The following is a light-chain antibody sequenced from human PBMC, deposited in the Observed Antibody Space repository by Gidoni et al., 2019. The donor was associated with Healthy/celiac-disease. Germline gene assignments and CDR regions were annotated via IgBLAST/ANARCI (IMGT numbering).Light chain of an antibody. Sequence: EIVLTQSPATLSLSPGERATLSCRASQSVSSYLAWYQQKPGQAPRLLIYDASNRATGIPARFSGGGSGTDFTLTISSLEPEDFAVYYCQQRSNGLTFXGXTKVEIK. CDR2: DAS. J-gene: IGKJ4*01. V-gene: IGKV3-11*01. CDR1: QSVSSY. CDR3: QQRSNGLT.